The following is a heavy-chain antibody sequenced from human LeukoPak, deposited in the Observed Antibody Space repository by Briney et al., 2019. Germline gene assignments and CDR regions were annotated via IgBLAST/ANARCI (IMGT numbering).Heavy chain of an antibody. V-gene: IGHV3-21*01. CDR1: GFTFSSYA. Sequence: GGSLRLSCAASGFTFSSYAMNWVRQAPGKGLEWVSSITSSSSYIYYADSLKGRFTISRDNAKNSLYLQMNSLRADDTAVYYCARETPDGYDYWGQGTLVTVSS. CDR2: ITSSSSYI. CDR3: ARETPDGYDY. D-gene: IGHD5-24*01. J-gene: IGHJ4*02.